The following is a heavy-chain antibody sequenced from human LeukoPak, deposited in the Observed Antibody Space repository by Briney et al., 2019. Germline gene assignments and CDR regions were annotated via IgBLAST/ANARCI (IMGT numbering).Heavy chain of an antibody. V-gene: IGHV1-69*05. CDR2: IIPIFGTA. D-gene: IGHD3-16*02. Sequence: SVKVSCKASGGTFSSYAISWVRQAPGQGLEWMGRIIPIFGTANYAQKFQGRVTITTDESTSTAYMELSSLRSGDTAVYYCARAPYDYVWGSYRNFDYWGQGTLVTVSS. J-gene: IGHJ4*02. CDR1: GGTFSSYA. CDR3: ARAPYDYVWGSYRNFDY.